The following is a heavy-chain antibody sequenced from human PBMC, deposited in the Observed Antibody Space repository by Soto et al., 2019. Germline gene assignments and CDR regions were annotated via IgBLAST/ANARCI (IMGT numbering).Heavy chain of an antibody. CDR1: GYTFTSYG. CDR2: ISAYNGNT. Sequence: ASVKVSCKASGYTFTSYGISGVRQAPGQGLEWMGWISAYNGNTNYAQKLQGRVTMTTDTSTSTAYMELRSLRSDDTAVYYCARDEYYYDSSGYHYWGQGTLVTVSS. D-gene: IGHD3-22*01. V-gene: IGHV1-18*01. J-gene: IGHJ4*02. CDR3: ARDEYYYDSSGYHY.